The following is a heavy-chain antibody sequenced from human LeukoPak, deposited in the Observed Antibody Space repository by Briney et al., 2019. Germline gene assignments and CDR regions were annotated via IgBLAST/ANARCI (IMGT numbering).Heavy chain of an antibody. V-gene: IGHV5-10-1*01. CDR1: GYTFTSYG. CDR3: ARRAYCGGDCTRAYYSYFAMDV. D-gene: IGHD2-21*02. J-gene: IGHJ6*02. Sequence: KVSCKASGYTFTSYGISWVRQMPGKGLEWMGRIDPSDSYTNYSPSFQGHVTISADKSITTAYLQWSSLKASDTAVYYCARRAYCGGDCTRAYYSYFAMDVWGQGTTVTVSS. CDR2: IDPSDSYT.